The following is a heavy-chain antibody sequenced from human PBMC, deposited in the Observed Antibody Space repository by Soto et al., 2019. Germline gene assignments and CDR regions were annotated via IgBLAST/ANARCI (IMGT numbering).Heavy chain of an antibody. CDR3: AKDGRYCNGGSCPLHGY. CDR2: ISGSGGST. Sequence: PGGSLRLSCAASGFTFSSYAMSWFRQAPGKGLEWVSAISGSGGSTYYADSVKGRFTISRDNSKNTLYLQMNSLRAEDTAVYYCAKDGRYCNGGSCPLHGYWGQGTLVTVSS. CDR1: GFTFSSYA. D-gene: IGHD2-15*01. J-gene: IGHJ4*02. V-gene: IGHV3-23*01.